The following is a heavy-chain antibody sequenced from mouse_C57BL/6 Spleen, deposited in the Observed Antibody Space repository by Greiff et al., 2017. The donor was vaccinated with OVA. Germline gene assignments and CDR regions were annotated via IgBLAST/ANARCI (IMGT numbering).Heavy chain of an antibody. V-gene: IGHV1-82*01. CDR3: ARLDYYGSSHWYFDV. D-gene: IGHD1-1*01. CDR2: IYPGDGDT. CDR1: GYAFSSSW. Sequence: VQLQQSGPELVKPGASVKISCKASGYAFSSSWMNWVKQRPGKGLEWIGRIYPGDGDTNYNGKFKGKATLTADKSSSTAYMQLSSLTSEDSAVYFCARLDYYGSSHWYFDVWGTGTTVTVSS. J-gene: IGHJ1*03.